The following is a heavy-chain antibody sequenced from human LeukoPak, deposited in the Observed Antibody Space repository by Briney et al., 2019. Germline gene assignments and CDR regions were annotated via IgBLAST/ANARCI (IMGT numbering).Heavy chain of an antibody. CDR3: AKDRCYSCYYYYYYMDV. V-gene: IGHV3-30*02. Sequence: PGGSLRLSCAVSGFTFSSYGMHWVRQAPGKGLEWVAFIRYDGSNKYYADSVKGRFTISRDNSKNTLYLQMNSLRAEDTAVYYCAKDRCYSCYYYYYYMDVWGKGTTVTVPS. CDR1: GFTFSSYG. D-gene: IGHD2-15*01. CDR2: IRYDGSNK. J-gene: IGHJ6*03.